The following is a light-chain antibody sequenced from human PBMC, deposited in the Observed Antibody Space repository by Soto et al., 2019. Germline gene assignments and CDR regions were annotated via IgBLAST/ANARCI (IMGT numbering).Light chain of an antibody. CDR3: QHYNSYSEA. CDR2: KAS. CDR1: QTISSC. V-gene: IGKV1-5*03. Sequence: DIQMTQSPSTVSGSVGDRVTITCRASQTISSCLAWYQQKPGKAPKLLIYKASTLKSGVPSRFSGSGSGTEFTLTISSLQPDDFATYYCQHYNSYSEAFGQGNKLELK. J-gene: IGKJ1*01.